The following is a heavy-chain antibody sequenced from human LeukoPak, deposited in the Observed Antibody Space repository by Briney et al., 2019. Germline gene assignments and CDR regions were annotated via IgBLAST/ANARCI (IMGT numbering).Heavy chain of an antibody. D-gene: IGHD3-3*01. CDR1: GYTFTSYD. J-gene: IGHJ6*02. CDR2: MNPNSSNT. Sequence: ASVKVSCKASGYTFTSYDINWVRQATGQGLEWMGWMNPNSSNTGYAQKFQGRVTMTRNTSISTAYMELSSLRSEDTAVYYCARTYYDFWSGYSYYYYYGMDVWGQGTTVTVSS. V-gene: IGHV1-8*01. CDR3: ARTYYDFWSGYSYYYYYGMDV.